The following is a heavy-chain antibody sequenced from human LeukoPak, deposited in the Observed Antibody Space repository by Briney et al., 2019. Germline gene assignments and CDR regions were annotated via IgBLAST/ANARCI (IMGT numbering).Heavy chain of an antibody. CDR2: ISYDGSNK. Sequence: PGGSLRLSCAASGFTFSSYAMSWVRQAPGKGLEWVAVISYDGSNKYYADSVKGRFTISRDNSKNTLYLQMNSLRAEDTAVYYCAKDWTKTISTPDYWGQGTLVTVSS. CDR1: GFTFSSYA. J-gene: IGHJ4*02. V-gene: IGHV3-30*18. CDR3: AKDWTKTISTPDY. D-gene: IGHD2-2*01.